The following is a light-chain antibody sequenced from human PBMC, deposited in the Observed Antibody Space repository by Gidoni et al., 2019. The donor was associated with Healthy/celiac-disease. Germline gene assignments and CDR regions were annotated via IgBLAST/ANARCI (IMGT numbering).Light chain of an antibody. CDR1: QSVSSN. CDR3: QQYNNWPPVT. J-gene: IGKJ4*01. Sequence: EIVMTQSPATLSVSPGERATLSCRASQSVSSNLAWYQQIPGQAPRLLIYVASTRATGIPARFSGSGSGTAFTLTISSLQSEDFAVYYCQQYNNWPPVTFGGGTKVEIK. V-gene: IGKV3-15*01. CDR2: VAS.